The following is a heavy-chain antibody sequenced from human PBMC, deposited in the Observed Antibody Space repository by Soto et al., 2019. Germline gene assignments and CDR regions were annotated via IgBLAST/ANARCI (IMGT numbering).Heavy chain of an antibody. CDR2: VFIGGTT. CDR1: GFTVTSSH. V-gene: IGHV3-53*01. J-gene: IGHJ5*02. Sequence: GGSLRLSCAVSGFTVTSSHMTWVRQAPGKGLEWVSVVFIGGTTQYAASVKGRFTISIDKSENTMYLQMNSLRAEDTAVYYCARVGPYASGTYSFRHNRFDPWGQGTQVTVSS. CDR3: ARVGPYASGTYSFRHNRFDP. D-gene: IGHD3-10*01.